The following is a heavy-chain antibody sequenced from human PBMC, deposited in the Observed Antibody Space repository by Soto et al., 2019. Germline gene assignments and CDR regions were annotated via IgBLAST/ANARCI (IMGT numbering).Heavy chain of an antibody. CDR2: ISADGGSP. V-gene: IGHV3-64*01. D-gene: IGHD2-21*01. CDR1: GFAFNTYA. J-gene: IGHJ4*02. CDR3: AARYCGTKRCFQFDY. Sequence: GGSLILSCAASGFAFNTYAMHWVRQAPGKGLEYVSAISADGGSPYYAKSFEGRFTISRDNSKNTLYLQMGSLRAEDMAVYYCAARYCGTKRCFQFDYWGXGA.